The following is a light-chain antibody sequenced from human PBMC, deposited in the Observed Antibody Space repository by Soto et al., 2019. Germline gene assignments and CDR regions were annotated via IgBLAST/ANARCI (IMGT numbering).Light chain of an antibody. Sequence: QSALTQPASVSGSPGQSITISCTGTSSDVGGYNYVSWYQQHPGKAPKLMIYDVSNRPSGVSNRFSGSKSGNTASLTISGLQAEDEADYYYSSYTSSSVWVFGGGTKLTVL. CDR2: DVS. J-gene: IGLJ3*02. CDR3: SSYTSSSVWV. CDR1: SSDVGGYNY. V-gene: IGLV2-14*01.